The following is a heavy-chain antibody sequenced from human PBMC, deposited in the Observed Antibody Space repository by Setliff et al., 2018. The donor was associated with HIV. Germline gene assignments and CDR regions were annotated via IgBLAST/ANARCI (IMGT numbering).Heavy chain of an antibody. V-gene: IGHV4-4*07. CDR2: MFVGGDT. CDR1: SGSITSYY. D-gene: IGHD3-10*01. Sequence: SETLSLTCSVSSGSITSYYWSWIRQPAGKGLEWVGRMFVGGDTNYNPSLKSRLTISVDTSRRQFSLRLTSVTTADTAVCYCARGLYGSGSFFFDAWGQGAQVTVSS. CDR3: ARGLYGSGSFFFDA. J-gene: IGHJ4*03.